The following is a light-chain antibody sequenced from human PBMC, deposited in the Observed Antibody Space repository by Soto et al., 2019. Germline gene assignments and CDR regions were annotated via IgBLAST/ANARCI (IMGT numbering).Light chain of an antibody. V-gene: IGKV3-11*01. CDR1: QSVSSY. J-gene: IGKJ1*01. CDR3: QQRSHWPRT. CDR2: DAS. Sequence: EIVLPQSPATLSLSPGERATLSCRASQSVSSYLAWYQQKPGQAPRLLFYDASNRATGIPARFSGSGSGTDFTLSISSLEPEDFAVYYCQQRSHWPRTFGQGTKVEIK.